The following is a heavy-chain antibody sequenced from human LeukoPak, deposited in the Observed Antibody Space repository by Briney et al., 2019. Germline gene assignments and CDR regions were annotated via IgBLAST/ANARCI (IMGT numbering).Heavy chain of an antibody. J-gene: IGHJ6*03. D-gene: IGHD3-10*01. Sequence: GGSLRLSCAASGFTFSSYWMSWVRQAPGKGLEWVANIKKDGSEKYYVDSVKGRFTISRDNAKKSLFLQMNSLRAEHTAVYYCATGFFYYYYMAVWGKGTTVTISS. CDR2: IKKDGSEK. V-gene: IGHV3-7*01. CDR1: GFTFSSYW. CDR3: ATGFFYYYYMAV.